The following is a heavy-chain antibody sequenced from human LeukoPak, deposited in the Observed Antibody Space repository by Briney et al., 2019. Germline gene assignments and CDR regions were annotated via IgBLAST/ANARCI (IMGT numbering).Heavy chain of an antibody. CDR1: GYTFTSYG. CDR3: ARDPRPYWYFDL. J-gene: IGHJ2*01. V-gene: IGHV1-18*01. CDR2: ISAYNGNT. Sequence: EASVKVSCRASGYTFTSYGISWVRQAPGQGLEWMGWISAYNGNTNYAQKLQGRVTMTTDTSTSTAYMELRSLRSDDTAVYYCARDPRPYWYFDLWGRGTLVTVSS.